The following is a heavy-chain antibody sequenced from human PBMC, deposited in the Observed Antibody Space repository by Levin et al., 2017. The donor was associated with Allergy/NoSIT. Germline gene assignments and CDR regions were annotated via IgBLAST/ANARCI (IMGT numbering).Heavy chain of an antibody. CDR1: GGTLRNYP. V-gene: IGHV1-69*13. CDR3: ARPRGGFYGSGSFDS. Sequence: VASVKVSCKAFGGTLRNYPISWVRQAPGQGLEWMGGIIPAFASTNYAQKFQGRVTITADESTRTAYMELRSLRSEDTAVYFCARPRGGFYGSGSFDSWGQGTLVTVSS. CDR2: IIPAFAST. J-gene: IGHJ4*02. D-gene: IGHD3-10*01.